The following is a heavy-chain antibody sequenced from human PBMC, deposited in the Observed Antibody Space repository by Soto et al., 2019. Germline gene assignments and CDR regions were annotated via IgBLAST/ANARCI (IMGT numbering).Heavy chain of an antibody. CDR3: AKGVLAVAGNSAFDI. J-gene: IGHJ3*02. D-gene: IGHD6-19*01. V-gene: IGHV3-30*18. CDR1: GFTFSSYG. Sequence: GSLRLSCAASGFTFSSYGMHWVRQAPGKGLEWVAVISYDGSNKYYADSVKGRFTISRDNSKNTLYLQMNSLRAEDRAVYFCAKGVLAVAGNSAFDIWGQGTMVTVSS. CDR2: ISYDGSNK.